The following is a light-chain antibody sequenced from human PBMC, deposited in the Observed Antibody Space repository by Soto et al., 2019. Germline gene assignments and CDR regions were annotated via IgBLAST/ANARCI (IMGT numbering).Light chain of an antibody. CDR2: DVS. J-gene: IGLJ1*01. Sequence: QSVLTQPASVSGSPGQSIAISCTGTSSDVGGYNYVSWYQQHPGKAPKLMIYDVSDRPAGASGRFSGSKSGNTASLTISVLQAEDEADYYCNSYTSNNTQVFGTGTKV. CDR1: SSDVGGYNY. V-gene: IGLV2-14*01. CDR3: NSYTSNNTQV.